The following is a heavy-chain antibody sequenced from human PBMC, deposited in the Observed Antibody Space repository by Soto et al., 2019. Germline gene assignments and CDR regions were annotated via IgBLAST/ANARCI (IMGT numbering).Heavy chain of an antibody. D-gene: IGHD5-12*01. Sequence: ASVKVSCKASGYTFTSYAMHWVRQAPGQRLEWKGWINAGNGNTKYSQKIQGRVTITRDTSASTAYKKLSSLRSEDTAVFYFASSPVATGDFYYMDVWGKGTTVTVSS. CDR1: GYTFTSYA. CDR2: INAGNGNT. V-gene: IGHV1-3*01. J-gene: IGHJ6*03. CDR3: ASSPVATGDFYYMDV.